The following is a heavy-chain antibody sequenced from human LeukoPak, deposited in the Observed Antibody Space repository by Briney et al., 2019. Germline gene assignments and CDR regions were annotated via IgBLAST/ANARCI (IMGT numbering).Heavy chain of an antibody. CDR1: GFTFSNYG. CDR2: ISYDGSNK. D-gene: IGHD3-10*01. V-gene: IGHV3-30*18. CDR3: AKPSLSYGSGSYYVGGFDY. Sequence: GGSLRLSCAASGFTFSNYGMHWVRQAPGKGLEWVAVISYDGSNKYFADSVKGRFTISRDNSRNTLYLQMNGLRAEDTAVYYCAKPSLSYGSGSYYVGGFDYWGQGTLVTVSS. J-gene: IGHJ4*02.